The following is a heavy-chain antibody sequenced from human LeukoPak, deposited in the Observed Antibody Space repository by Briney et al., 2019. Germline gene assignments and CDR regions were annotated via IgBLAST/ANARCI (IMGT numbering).Heavy chain of an antibody. CDR2: ISSSGSTI. Sequence: GGSLRLSCAASGFTFSDYYMSWIRQAPGKGLEWVSYISSSGSTIYYADSVKGRFTISRDNAKNSLYLQMNSLRAEDTAVYYCAGYCSSTSCRSKDYWGQGTLVTVSS. CDR1: GFTFSDYY. D-gene: IGHD2-2*01. CDR3: AGYCSSTSCRSKDY. V-gene: IGHV3-11*04. J-gene: IGHJ4*02.